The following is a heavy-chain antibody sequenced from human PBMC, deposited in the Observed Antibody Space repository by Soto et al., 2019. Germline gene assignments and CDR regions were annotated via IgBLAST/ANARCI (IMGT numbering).Heavy chain of an antibody. Sequence: QVQLVESGGGVVQPGRSLRLSCAASGFTFSSYGMHWVRQAPCKGLAWVAVISYDGSNKYYADSVKGRFTISRDNSKKTLDLQMNSLRAEDTAVYYCAKGLAYCGGDCYSHLDLWGRGTLVTVSS. V-gene: IGHV3-30*18. CDR2: ISYDGSNK. J-gene: IGHJ2*01. CDR1: GFTFSSYG. CDR3: AKGLAYCGGDCYSHLDL. D-gene: IGHD2-21*02.